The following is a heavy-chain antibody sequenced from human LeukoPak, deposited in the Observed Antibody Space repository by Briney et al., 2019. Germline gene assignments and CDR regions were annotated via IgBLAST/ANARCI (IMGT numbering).Heavy chain of an antibody. V-gene: IGHV3-23*01. CDR3: ARGRVGGQRTDTFDI. D-gene: IGHD1-26*01. Sequence: GGSLRLSCAASGFTFNNYALAWVRQTPEKGLECVSAISGDGVSPYYVDSVRGRFTISRDSAKNSLYLQMNSLRAEDTAVYYCARGRVGGQRTDTFDIWGQGTMVTVSS. J-gene: IGHJ3*02. CDR2: ISGDGVSP. CDR1: GFTFNNYA.